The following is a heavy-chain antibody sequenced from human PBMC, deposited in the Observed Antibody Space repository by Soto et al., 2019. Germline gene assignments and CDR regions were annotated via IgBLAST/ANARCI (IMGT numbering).Heavy chain of an antibody. V-gene: IGHV4-59*08. Sequence: PSETLSLTCTVSGGSISSYYWSWIRQPPGKGLEWIGYIYYSGSTNYNPSLKSRVTISVDTSKNQFSLKLSSVTAADTAVYYCARLVAADVYFDYWGQGTLVTVSS. CDR2: IYYSGST. D-gene: IGHD6-13*01. J-gene: IGHJ4*02. CDR3: ARLVAADVYFDY. CDR1: GGSISSYY.